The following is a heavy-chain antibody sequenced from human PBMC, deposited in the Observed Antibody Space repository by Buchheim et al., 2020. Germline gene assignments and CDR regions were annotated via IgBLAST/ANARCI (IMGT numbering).Heavy chain of an antibody. CDR1: GFTVSSNY. CDR2: IYSGGST. J-gene: IGHJ4*02. CDR3: ARGDDYGDYYFDY. V-gene: IGHV3-66*01. D-gene: IGHD4-17*01. Sequence: EVQLVESGGGLVQPGGSLRLSCAASGFTVSSNYMSWVRQAPGKGLEWVSIIYSGGSTYYADSVRGRFTISRDISKNTLYLQLTSLRAEDTAVYYCARGDDYGDYYFDYWGQGTL.